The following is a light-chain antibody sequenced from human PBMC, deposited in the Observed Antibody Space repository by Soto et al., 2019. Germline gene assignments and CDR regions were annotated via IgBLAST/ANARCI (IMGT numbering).Light chain of an antibody. CDR1: SSNIGAGYD. J-gene: IGLJ2*01. Sequence: QSVLTQPPSVSGAPGQRVTISCTGSSSNIGAGYDVLWYQQLPGTAPKLLTYSNINRPSGVPDRFSDSKSDTSASLAITGLQAEDEADYYCQSYDSSLTDVVFGGGTKLTVL. V-gene: IGLV1-40*01. CDR3: QSYDSSLTDVV. CDR2: SNI.